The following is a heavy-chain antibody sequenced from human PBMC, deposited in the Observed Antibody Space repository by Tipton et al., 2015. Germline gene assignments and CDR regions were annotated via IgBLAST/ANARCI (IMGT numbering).Heavy chain of an antibody. J-gene: IGHJ4*02. CDR2: IYYIGST. V-gene: IGHV4-31*03. CDR3: ARESSGRYYFDY. Sequence: TLSLTCTVSGGSISSGDYYWSWLRQHPGKGLEWIGYIYYIGSTYYNPSLKSRVTMSLDTSKNHFSLKLISVTAADTAVYYCARESSGRYYFDYWGQGTLVTVSS. CDR1: GGSISSGDYY. D-gene: IGHD3-10*01.